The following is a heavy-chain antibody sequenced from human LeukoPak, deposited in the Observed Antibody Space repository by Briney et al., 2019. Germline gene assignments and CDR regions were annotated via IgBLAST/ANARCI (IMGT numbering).Heavy chain of an antibody. CDR2: IYYSGST. CDR1: GASISSYY. CDR3: ARDCTSGSYYHTLWDL. Sequence: SETLSLTCAVSGASISSYYWSWIRQPPGQGLEWIGSIYYSGSTNYNPSLKSRVTISLDTSMNQFSLKLSSVTAADTAVYFCARDCTSGSYYHTLWDLWARGALLTVSS. V-gene: IGHV4-59*01. D-gene: IGHD3-10*01. J-gene: IGHJ4*02.